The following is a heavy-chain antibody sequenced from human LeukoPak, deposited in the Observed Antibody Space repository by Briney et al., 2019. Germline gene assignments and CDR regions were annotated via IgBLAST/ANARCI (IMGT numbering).Heavy chain of an antibody. J-gene: IGHJ4*02. D-gene: IGHD3-22*01. CDR2: IRYDGSNK. CDR3: AKDRSTMIGVIRRAPRGEIDY. Sequence: GGSLRLSCAASGFTFSSHGMHWVRQAPGKGLEWVAFIRYDGSNKHYADSVKGRFTISRDSSKNTLDLQMNSLRIEDTAVYYCAKDRSTMIGVIRRAPRGEIDYWGQGTLVTVSS. CDR1: GFTFSSHG. V-gene: IGHV3-30*02.